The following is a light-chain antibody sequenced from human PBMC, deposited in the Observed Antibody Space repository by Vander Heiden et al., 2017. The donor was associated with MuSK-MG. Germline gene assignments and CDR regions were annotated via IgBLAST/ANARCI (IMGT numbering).Light chain of an antibody. V-gene: IGLV2-8*01. CDR3: NSYAGTHYV. CDR1: SSNIGSYNY. CDR2: EVS. J-gene: IGLJ1*01. Sequence: QLALTQPPSASGSPGQSVTISCTGSSSNIGSYNYVSWYQQHPGKAPKLIIYEVSERPSGVPDRFSGSKSGNTASLTVSGLQADDEADYYCNSYAGTHYVFGTGTKVTVL.